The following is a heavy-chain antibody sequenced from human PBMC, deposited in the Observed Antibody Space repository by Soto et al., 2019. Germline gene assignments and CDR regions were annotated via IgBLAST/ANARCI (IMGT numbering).Heavy chain of an antibody. V-gene: IGHV1-8*01. J-gene: IGHJ5*02. D-gene: IGHD2-2*01. Sequence: QVQLVQSGAEVKKPGASVKVSCKASGYPFSNYDINWVRQATGQGLEWMGWMNPKSGNTGYAQKFQDRVIMTRDTSIDTADMELSSLSFEDTAVYYCARGKYCSSTSCWFDPWGQGTQVTVSS. CDR1: GYPFSNYD. CDR2: MNPKSGNT. CDR3: ARGKYCSSTSCWFDP.